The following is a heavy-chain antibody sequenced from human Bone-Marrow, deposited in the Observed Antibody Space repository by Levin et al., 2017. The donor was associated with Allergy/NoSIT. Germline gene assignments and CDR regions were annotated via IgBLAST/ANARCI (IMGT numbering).Heavy chain of an antibody. J-gene: IGHJ4*02. D-gene: IGHD3-3*01. CDR1: GFTFSSYS. CDR2: ISSSSSYI. Sequence: PGGSLRLSCAASGFTFSSYSMNWVRQAPGKGLEWVSSISSSSSYIYYADSVKGRFTISRDNAKNSLYLQMNSLRAEDTAVYYCARLYPYSVWSGYPADFDYWGQGTLVTVSS. CDR3: ARLYPYSVWSGYPADFDY. V-gene: IGHV3-21*01.